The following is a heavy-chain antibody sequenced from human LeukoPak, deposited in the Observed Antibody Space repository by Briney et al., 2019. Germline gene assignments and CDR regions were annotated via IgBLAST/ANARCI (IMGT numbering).Heavy chain of an antibody. D-gene: IGHD1-26*01. CDR2: ITNSGDFV. Sequence: GGSLRLSCAASGFRFSGHYMSWIRQAPGKGLEWISYITNSGDFVNYADSVKGRFTISRDNAKNSLYLQMNSLRAEDTAVYYCAKDRNLVGATIFWGQGILVTVSS. CDR3: AKDRNLVGATIF. J-gene: IGHJ4*02. CDR1: GFRFSGHY. V-gene: IGHV3-11*01.